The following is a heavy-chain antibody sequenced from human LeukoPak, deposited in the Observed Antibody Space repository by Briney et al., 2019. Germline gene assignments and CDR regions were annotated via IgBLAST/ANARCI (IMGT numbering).Heavy chain of an antibody. V-gene: IGHV3-48*03. Sequence: GGSLRLSCAASGFTFGSYEMNWGCQAQRTGLGWVSYISISGSTRYYADSMKGRFTSGRDNAKSSLYLQMDSMRAEDTAVYCCAELGITMIGGVWGKGTTVTISS. CDR3: AELGITMIGGV. CDR2: ISISGSTR. J-gene: IGHJ6*04. D-gene: IGHD3-10*02. CDR1: GFTFGSYE.